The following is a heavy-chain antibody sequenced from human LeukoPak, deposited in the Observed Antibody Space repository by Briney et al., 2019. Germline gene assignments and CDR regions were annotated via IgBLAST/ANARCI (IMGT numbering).Heavy chain of an antibody. CDR1: GFTVSSNY. V-gene: IGHV3-23*01. CDR3: AKQAGRYHYYGMDV. D-gene: IGHD6-19*01. Sequence: GGSLRLSCAASGFTVSSNYMSWVRQAPGKGLEWVSAISGSGGTTSYADSVKGRFTISRDNSKNTLYLQMNSLRAEDTAVYYCAKQAGRYHYYGMDVWGQGTTVIVSS. CDR2: ISGSGGTT. J-gene: IGHJ6*02.